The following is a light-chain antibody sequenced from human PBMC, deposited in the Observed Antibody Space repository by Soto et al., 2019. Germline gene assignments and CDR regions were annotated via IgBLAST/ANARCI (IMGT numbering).Light chain of an antibody. CDR3: QQYGSSPFT. CDR1: KSVSDNY. CDR2: GAS. Sequence: DIVLTQSPGTLSLSAVERATLSCRASKSVSDNYLAWYQQRSGQAPRLVIYGASSRASAVPDRFSGSGSGADFTLTISSLEPEDFAVYYCQQYGSSPFTFGGGTKVDIK. J-gene: IGKJ4*01. V-gene: IGKV3-20*01.